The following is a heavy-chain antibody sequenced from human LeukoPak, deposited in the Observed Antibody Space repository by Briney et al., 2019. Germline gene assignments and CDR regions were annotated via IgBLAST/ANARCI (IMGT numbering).Heavy chain of an antibody. CDR2: INPSGGST. D-gene: IGHD2-2*01. CDR3: ARGQYCSSTSCYLVYNWFDP. CDR1: GYTFTSYY. Sequence: ASVTVSCTASGYTFTSYYMHWVRQAPGQGLEWMGIINPSGGSTSYAQKFQGRVTMTRDTSTSTVYMELSSLRSEDTAVYYCARGQYCSSTSCYLVYNWFDPWGQGTLVTVSS. V-gene: IGHV1-46*01. J-gene: IGHJ5*02.